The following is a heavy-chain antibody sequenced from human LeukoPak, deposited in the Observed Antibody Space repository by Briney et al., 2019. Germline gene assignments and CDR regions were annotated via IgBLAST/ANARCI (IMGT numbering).Heavy chain of an antibody. CDR3: ARVLVGATFLFDY. CDR2: INPNSGGT. CDR1: GYTFTGYY. V-gene: IGHV1-2*02. D-gene: IGHD1-26*01. J-gene: IGHJ4*02. Sequence: SGESLKISCKGSGYTFTGYYMHWVRQAPGQGLEWMGWINPNSGGTNYAQKFQGRVTMTRDTSISTAYMELSRLRSDDTAVYYCARVLVGATFLFDYWGQGTLVTVSS.